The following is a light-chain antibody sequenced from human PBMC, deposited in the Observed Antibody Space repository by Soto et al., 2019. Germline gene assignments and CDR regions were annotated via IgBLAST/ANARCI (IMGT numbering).Light chain of an antibody. CDR2: EVT. J-gene: IGLJ3*02. V-gene: IGLV2-18*02. Sequence: QSALTQPPSVSGSPGRSVTISCTGTSSDVGSYNRVSWYQQPPGTAPKLIIYEVTNRPSGVPIRFSGSKSANMASLTISGLQAEDEADYYCASYTSSRVWVFGGGTQLTVL. CDR1: SSDVGSYNR. CDR3: ASYTSSRVWV.